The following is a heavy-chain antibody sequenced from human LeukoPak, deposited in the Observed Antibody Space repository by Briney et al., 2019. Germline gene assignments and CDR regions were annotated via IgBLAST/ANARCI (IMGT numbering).Heavy chain of an antibody. CDR2: ISGSGDSI. V-gene: IGHV3-23*01. Sequence: PGGSLRLSCAASGFTFRSYAMTWVRQAPARGLEWVSSISGSGDSIHYTDSVKGRFTISRDNSKNTLYLQINSLRAEDTAVYYCAKALMEWDVFDYWGQGTLVTVSS. CDR1: GFTFRSYA. CDR3: AKALMEWDVFDY. D-gene: IGHD3-3*01. J-gene: IGHJ4*02.